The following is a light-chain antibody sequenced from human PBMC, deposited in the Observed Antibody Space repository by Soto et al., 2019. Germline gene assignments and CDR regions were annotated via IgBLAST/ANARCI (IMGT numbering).Light chain of an antibody. J-gene: IGKJ4*01. V-gene: IGKV1-27*01. CDR3: QKYNRAPLT. Sequence: DVQMTQSPSSLSAFVGDRVTITCRASQGIAPYLAWFQQKPGKVPKLLIYATSTLQSGVPSRFSGSGSGTDFTLTINILQPEDVGTYYCQKYNRAPLTFGGWTKVEIK. CDR2: ATS. CDR1: QGIAPY.